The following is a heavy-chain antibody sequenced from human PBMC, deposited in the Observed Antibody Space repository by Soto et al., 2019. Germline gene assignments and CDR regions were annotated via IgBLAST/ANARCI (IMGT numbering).Heavy chain of an antibody. Sequence: GSLRLSCVASGFSLANYPMNWVGQTPGKGLEWISYSSPRGDTIYYADSVEGRFTISRDNARNSLSLHMSSLRDEDSALYYCAKGPHTNVGWPYYFESWGQGVPVTVSS. J-gene: IGHJ4*02. CDR2: SSPRGDTI. CDR1: GFSLANYP. CDR3: AKGPHTNVGWPYYFES. D-gene: IGHD6-19*01. V-gene: IGHV3-48*02.